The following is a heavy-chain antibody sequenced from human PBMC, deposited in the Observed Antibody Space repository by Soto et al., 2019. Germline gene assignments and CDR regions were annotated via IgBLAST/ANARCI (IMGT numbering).Heavy chain of an antibody. CDR1: GDSISSPKW. V-gene: IGHV4-4*02. Sequence: QVQLQESGPGLVKPSGTLSLTCAVSGDSISSPKWWTWLRQPPGKGLEWIGDLLHGGTTNYNPSRKNRVTFSVDTSQNQFSLNLTSVTAADTAIYYCAYSTGWYRHDVWGQGTSVTVSS. CDR2: LLHGGTT. J-gene: IGHJ3*01. CDR3: AYSTGWYRHDV. D-gene: IGHD6-19*01.